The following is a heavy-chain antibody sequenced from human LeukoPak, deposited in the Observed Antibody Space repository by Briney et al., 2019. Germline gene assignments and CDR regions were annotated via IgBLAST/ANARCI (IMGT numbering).Heavy chain of an antibody. CDR1: GFTFSSYA. Sequence: GGSLRLSCAASGFTFSSYAISWVRQAPGKGLEWVSAISGSGGSTYYADSVKGRFTISRDNSKSTLYLQMNSLRAEDTAVYYCAKDRLPDPDAFDIWGQGRMVTVSS. CDR2: ISGSGGST. V-gene: IGHV3-23*01. J-gene: IGHJ3*02. D-gene: IGHD1-14*01. CDR3: AKDRLPDPDAFDI.